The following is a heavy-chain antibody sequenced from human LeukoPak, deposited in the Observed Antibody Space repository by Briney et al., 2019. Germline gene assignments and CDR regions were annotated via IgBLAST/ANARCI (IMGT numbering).Heavy chain of an antibody. D-gene: IGHD3-3*01. CDR2: ISGSGGST. CDR1: GFTFSNYA. CDR3: AKESDFWSGPVDY. Sequence: GGSLRLSCAASGFTFSNYAMTWVRQAPGKGLEWVSHISGSGGSTYYADYVKGRFTISRDNSKNTLFLQMNTLGDEDTAVYYCAKESDFWSGPVDYCGQGTQVTVCS. V-gene: IGHV3-23*01. J-gene: IGHJ4*02.